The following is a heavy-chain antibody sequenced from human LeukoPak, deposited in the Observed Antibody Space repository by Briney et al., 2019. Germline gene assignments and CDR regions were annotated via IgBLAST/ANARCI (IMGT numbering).Heavy chain of an antibody. CDR1: GFTFSSYE. J-gene: IGHJ4*02. CDR2: ISSSGSTI. CDR3: ARLTAAYYYDSSGYS. Sequence: PGGSLRLSCAASGFTFSSYEMNWVRQAPGKGLDWVSYISSSGSTIYYADSVKGRFTISRDNAKNSLYLQMNSLRAEDTAVCYCARLTAAYYYDSSGYSWGQGTLVTVSS. V-gene: IGHV3-48*03. D-gene: IGHD3-22*01.